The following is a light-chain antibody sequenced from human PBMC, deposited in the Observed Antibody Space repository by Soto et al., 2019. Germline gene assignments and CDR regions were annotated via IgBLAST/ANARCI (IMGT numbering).Light chain of an antibody. CDR3: QSYDNSLSGWV. V-gene: IGLV1-47*02. CDR1: SSNIGNNY. CDR2: GND. J-gene: IGLJ3*02. Sequence: QSVLTQPPSASVTPGQWVTISCSGSSSNIGNNYVFWYQQFPGMAPKLLIYGNDQRPSGVPDRFSGSQSGTSASLAITGLLAEDEADYFCQSYDNSLSGWVFGGGTKVTVL.